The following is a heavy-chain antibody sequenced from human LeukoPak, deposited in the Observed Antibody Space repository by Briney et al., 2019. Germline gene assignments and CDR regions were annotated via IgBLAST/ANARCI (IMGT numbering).Heavy chain of an antibody. V-gene: IGHV4-39*01. Sequence: SETLSLTCTGSGGSISSSSYYWGWIRQPPGKGLEWIGSLYNSGSTYYNPSLKSRVTISVDTSKNQFSLKLTSVTAADTAVYYCARRGGYSYGYGYWGQGTLVTVSS. CDR2: LYNSGST. D-gene: IGHD5-18*01. CDR3: ARRGGYSYGYGY. CDR1: GGSISSSSYY. J-gene: IGHJ4*02.